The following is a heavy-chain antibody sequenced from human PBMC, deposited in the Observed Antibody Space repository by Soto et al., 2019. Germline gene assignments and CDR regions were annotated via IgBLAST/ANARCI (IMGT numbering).Heavy chain of an antibody. CDR3: ARPWGCSGGSCYSD. V-gene: IGHV4-30-4*01. Sequence: QVQLQESGPGLVKPSQTLSLTCTVSGGSISSGDYYWSWIRQPPGKGLEWIGYIYYSGSTYYNPSPKSRVTIPVRTSKNQFPLKLSSVTAGDTAVYYWARPWGCSGGSCYSDWGQGTLVTVSS. CDR1: GGSISSGDYY. D-gene: IGHD2-15*01. J-gene: IGHJ4*02. CDR2: IYYSGST.